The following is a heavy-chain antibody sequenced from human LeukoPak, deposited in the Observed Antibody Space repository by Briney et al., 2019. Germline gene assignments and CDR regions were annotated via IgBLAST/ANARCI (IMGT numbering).Heavy chain of an antibody. CDR3: ARMKDYDSGTCSFHYYMDV. Sequence: GGSLRLSCAASGFTFSSYAMIWVRQATGEGREWVSTINDKGADTYCADSVKGRATISRHSSKHTFYLHMCRLRDEDTAVYYCARMKDYDSGTCSFHYYMDVWGKGTTVTVSS. CDR2: INDKGADT. J-gene: IGHJ6*03. CDR1: GFTFSSYA. D-gene: IGHD3-10*01. V-gene: IGHV3-23*01.